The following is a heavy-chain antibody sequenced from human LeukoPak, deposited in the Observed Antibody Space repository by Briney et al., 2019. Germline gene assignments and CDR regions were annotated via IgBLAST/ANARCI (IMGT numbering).Heavy chain of an antibody. V-gene: IGHV5-51*01. J-gene: IGHJ5*02. CDR1: GYRFTSYW. Sequence: GESLKISCKGSGYRFTSYWIGWVRQMPGKGLEFMGIIYPGDSATRYSPSFEGQVTISADKSISTAYLQWSSLEASDTAIYYCARQFYGDNWFDPWGQGTLVTVSS. CDR2: IYPGDSAT. D-gene: IGHD4-17*01. CDR3: ARQFYGDNWFDP.